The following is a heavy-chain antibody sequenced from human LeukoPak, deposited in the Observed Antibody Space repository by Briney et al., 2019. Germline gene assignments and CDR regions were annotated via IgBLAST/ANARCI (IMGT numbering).Heavy chain of an antibody. CDR3: ARAGTYPYYDFWGGYYTTFDY. J-gene: IGHJ4*02. D-gene: IGHD3-3*01. CDR2: IYHSGST. V-gene: IGHV4-34*01. Sequence: PSETLSLTCAVYGGSFSGFYWNWIRQPPGKGLEWIGEIYHSGSTNYNPSLKSRVTISVDTSRNQFSLKLSSVTAADTAVYYCARAGTYPYYDFWGGYYTTFDYWGQGTLVTVSS. CDR1: GGSFSGFY.